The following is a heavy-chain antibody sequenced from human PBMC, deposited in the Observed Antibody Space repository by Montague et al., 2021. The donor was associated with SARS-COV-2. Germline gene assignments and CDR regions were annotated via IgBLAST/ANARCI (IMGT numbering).Heavy chain of an antibody. D-gene: IGHD3/OR15-3a*01. V-gene: IGHV4-4*02. CDR2: IYLSGFT. J-gene: IGHJ4*02. Sequence: SETLSLTCVVSAVSLSTSTWWSWVRQSPGKGLEWVGEIYLSGFTQCNPSVKSRVSISLDDSRSQFSLRLTSVTAADTAVYFCARGGLRNRGFDYWGQGTLVTVSS. CDR3: ARGGLRNRGFDY. CDR1: AVSLSTSTW.